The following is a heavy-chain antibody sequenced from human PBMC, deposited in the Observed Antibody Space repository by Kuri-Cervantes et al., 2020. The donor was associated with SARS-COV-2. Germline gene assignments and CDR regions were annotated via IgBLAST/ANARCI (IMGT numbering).Heavy chain of an antibody. V-gene: IGHV3-30*04. D-gene: IGHD3-16*01. CDR3: AITLGLGEPHAFDI. CDR1: GFTFSSYA. CDR2: ISYDGSNK. J-gene: IGHJ3*02. Sequence: GGSLRLSCAASGFTFSSYAMHWVRQAPGKGLEWVAVISYDGSNKYYADSLKGRFTISRDNSKNTLYLQMNSLRAEDTAVYYCAITLGLGEPHAFDIWGQGTMVTVSS.